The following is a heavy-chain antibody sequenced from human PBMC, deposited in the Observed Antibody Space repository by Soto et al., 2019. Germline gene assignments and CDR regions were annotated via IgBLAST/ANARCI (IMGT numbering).Heavy chain of an antibody. Sequence: GGSLRHSCTASAFIFSNYAMSWVRQAPGKGQEKDSSISGSVVNTFYADSVKGRFTISIYNSKNMLYLQMSSLRAEDTALYYCAKDFLQDWGQDYYYGMDVWGQGT. V-gene: IGHV3-23*01. CDR2: ISGSVVNT. J-gene: IGHJ6*02. CDR1: AFIFSNYA. CDR3: AKDFLQDWGQDYYYGMDV. D-gene: IGHD7-27*01.